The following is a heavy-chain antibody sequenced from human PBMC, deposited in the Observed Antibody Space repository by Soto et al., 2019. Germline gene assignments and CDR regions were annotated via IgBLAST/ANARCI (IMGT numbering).Heavy chain of an antibody. CDR2: IIPIFGTA. V-gene: IGHV1-69*13. J-gene: IGHJ4*02. D-gene: IGHD1-26*01. Sequence: GASVKVSCKDSRGTLNSYAISWVRQAPGQGLEWMGGIIPIFGTANYAQKFQGRVTITADESTSTAYMELSSLRSEDTAVYYCARGGNNKIGYFAYWGQGTLVTVSS. CDR1: RGTLNSYA. CDR3: ARGGNNKIGYFAY.